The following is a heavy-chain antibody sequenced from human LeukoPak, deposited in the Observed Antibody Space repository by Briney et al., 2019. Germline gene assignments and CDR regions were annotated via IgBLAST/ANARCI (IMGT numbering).Heavy chain of an antibody. D-gene: IGHD3-22*01. CDR2: INPNSGGT. J-gene: IGHJ1*01. CDR1: GYTFTGYY. V-gene: IGHV1-2*02. Sequence: GASVKVSCKASGYTFTGYYMHWVRQAPGQGLEWMGWINPNSGGTNYAQKFQGRVTMTRDTSISTAYMELSRLRSDDTAVYYCARDLFEDYYDSSGGYFQHWGQGTLVTVSS. CDR3: ARDLFEDYYDSSGGYFQH.